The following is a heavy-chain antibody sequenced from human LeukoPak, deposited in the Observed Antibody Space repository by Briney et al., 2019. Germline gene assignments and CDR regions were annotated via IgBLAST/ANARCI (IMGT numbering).Heavy chain of an antibody. V-gene: IGHV3-30*04. J-gene: IGHJ6*02. D-gene: IGHD2-15*01. CDR3: ARASGTPPHFYYYGMDV. Sequence: GGSLRLSCAASGFTFNTYAMHWVRQAPGKGLEWVAVISYDGTDKYYASSVEGRHTISRDNSKNTLSLQVNSLRVEDTAIYYCARASGTPPHFYYYGMDVWGQGTTVTVSS. CDR2: ISYDGTDK. CDR1: GFTFNTYA.